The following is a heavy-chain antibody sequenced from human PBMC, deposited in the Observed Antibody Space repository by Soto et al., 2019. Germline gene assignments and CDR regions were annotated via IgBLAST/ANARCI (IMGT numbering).Heavy chain of an antibody. CDR1: GGTFSSYA. Sequence: QVQLVQSGAEVKKPGSSVNVSCKASGGTFSSYAISWVRQAPGQGLEWMGGIIPIFGTANYAQKFQGRVTITADESTSTAYMEMSSLRAEDTAVYYCAENIVVLPAAKGPYYYYGMDVWGQGTTVTVSS. D-gene: IGHD2-2*01. CDR3: AENIVVLPAAKGPYYYYGMDV. CDR2: IIPIFGTA. V-gene: IGHV1-69*01. J-gene: IGHJ6*02.